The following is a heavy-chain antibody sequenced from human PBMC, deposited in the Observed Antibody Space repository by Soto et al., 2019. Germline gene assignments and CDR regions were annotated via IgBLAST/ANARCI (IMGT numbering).Heavy chain of an antibody. V-gene: IGHV4-38-2*02. J-gene: IGHJ3*02. D-gene: IGHD3-16*01. CDR2: IYHSGST. Sequence: SETLSLTCAVSGYSISSGYYWGWIRQPPGKVLEWIGSIYHSGSTYYNPSLKSRVTISVDTSKNQFSLKLSSVTAADTAVYYCARDAGDDAFDIWGQGTMVTVSS. CDR3: ARDAGDDAFDI. CDR1: GYSISSGYY.